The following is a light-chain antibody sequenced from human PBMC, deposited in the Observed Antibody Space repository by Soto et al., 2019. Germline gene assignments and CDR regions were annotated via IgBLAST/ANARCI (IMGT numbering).Light chain of an antibody. J-gene: IGLJ2*01. CDR3: QTWGTDYRI. CDR1: SGHITYD. V-gene: IGLV4-69*02. CDR2: VRADGSH. Sequence: QPVLTQSPSASASLGASVKLTCTLSSGHITYDITWHQQQPEKGPRYLMKVRADGSHTKGDGIPDRFSGSTSGAERYLTISGLRSEDEADYYCQTWGTDYRIFGGGTSSPS.